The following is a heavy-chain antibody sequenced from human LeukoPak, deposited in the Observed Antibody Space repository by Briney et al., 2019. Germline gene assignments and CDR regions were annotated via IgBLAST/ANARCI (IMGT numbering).Heavy chain of an antibody. D-gene: IGHD4-11*01. Sequence: PGGSLRLSCAASGFTFSSYAMNWVRQAPGKGLEWVSAISASGTNTHYGDSVKGRFTISRDNSKNTLYLQMNSLRAEDTAVYYCANPPTVTTFEYWGQGIPVTVSS. CDR1: GFTFSSYA. V-gene: IGHV3-23*01. CDR3: ANPPTVTTFEY. J-gene: IGHJ4*02. CDR2: ISASGTNT.